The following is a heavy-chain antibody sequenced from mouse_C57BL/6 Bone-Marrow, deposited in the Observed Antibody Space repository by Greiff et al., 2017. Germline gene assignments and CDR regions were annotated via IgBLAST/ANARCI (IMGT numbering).Heavy chain of an antibody. J-gene: IGHJ1*03. Sequence: QVQLQQPGAELVKPGASVKMSCKASGYTFTSYWLTWVKQRPGQGLEWIGDIYPGSGSTNYNEKFKSKATLTVDTSSSTAYMQLSSLTSEDSAVYYCARYGDYNWYFDVWGTGTTVTVSS. CDR3: ARYGDYNWYFDV. CDR2: IYPGSGST. D-gene: IGHD2-13*01. CDR1: GYTFTSYW. V-gene: IGHV1-55*01.